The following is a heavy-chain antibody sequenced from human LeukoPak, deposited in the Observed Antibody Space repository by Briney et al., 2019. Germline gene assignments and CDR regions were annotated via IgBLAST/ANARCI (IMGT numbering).Heavy chain of an antibody. D-gene: IGHD1-26*01. V-gene: IGHV3-21*01. J-gene: IGHJ6*03. Sequence: GGSLRLSCAASGFTFSIYSMNWVPQAPGKGREWVSSIIRSSSYIYYADSVKGRFTISRDNAKNSLYLQMNSLRAEDTAVYYCARDYSGSYFVRSYYYYVDVWGKGTTVTISS. CDR1: GFTFSIYS. CDR2: IIRSSSYI. CDR3: ARDYSGSYFVRSYYYYVDV.